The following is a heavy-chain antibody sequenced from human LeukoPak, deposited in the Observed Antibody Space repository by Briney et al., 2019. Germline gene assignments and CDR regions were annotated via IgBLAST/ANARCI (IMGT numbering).Heavy chain of an antibody. D-gene: IGHD5-18*01. Sequence: GGSLRLSCAASGFTFSSYWMHWVRHTPGKGLVWVSRIKGDGSSTSYADSVKGRFTISRDNAKNTLYLQMNSLRAEDTAVYYCARDGYSFGHGFDYWGQGTLVTVSS. V-gene: IGHV3-74*01. CDR1: GFTFSSYW. CDR2: IKGDGSST. CDR3: ARDGYSFGHGFDY. J-gene: IGHJ4*02.